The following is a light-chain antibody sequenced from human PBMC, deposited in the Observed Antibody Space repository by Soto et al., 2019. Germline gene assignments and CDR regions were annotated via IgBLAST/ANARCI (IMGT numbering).Light chain of an antibody. CDR1: SSDVGGYNY. V-gene: IGLV2-14*01. CDR2: DVS. CDR3: SSYTTSSTSHVV. J-gene: IGLJ2*01. Sequence: QSVLTQPASVSGSPGQSITISCTGTSSDVGGYNYVSWYQQHPGKAPKLMIYDVSNRPSGVSNRVSGSKSGNTASLTISGLQAEDEADYDCSSYTTSSTSHVVFGGGTQLTVL.